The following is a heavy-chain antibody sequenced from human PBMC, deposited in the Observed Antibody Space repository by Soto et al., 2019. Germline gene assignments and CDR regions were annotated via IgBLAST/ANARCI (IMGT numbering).Heavy chain of an antibody. CDR3: ARYNAASGTYYFDF. V-gene: IGHV4-4*02. J-gene: IGHJ4*02. CDR2: INHRGSA. Sequence: SETLSLTCAVSGASVRSTYWWSWVRQPPGKGPEWIGEINHRGSANYNPSLKSQVTISVDISKSQFSLRLTSVTAADTAVYYCARYNAASGTYYFDFWGQGALVTVS. D-gene: IGHD6-13*01. CDR1: GASVRSTYW.